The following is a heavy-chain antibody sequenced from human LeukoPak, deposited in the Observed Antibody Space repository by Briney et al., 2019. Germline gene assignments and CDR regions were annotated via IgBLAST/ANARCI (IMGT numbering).Heavy chain of an antibody. CDR3: AELGITMIGGA. CDR2: ISGSRGYK. D-gene: IGHD3-10*02. CDR1: GFSFSSYT. Sequence: GGSLRLSCAASGFSFSSYTMSWVRQAPGQGLEWVSSISGSRGYKYYADSLQGRFTISRDNAKNSLSLLMNSLRAEDTAVYYCAELGITMIGGAWGKGTTVTISS. J-gene: IGHJ6*04. V-gene: IGHV3-21*01.